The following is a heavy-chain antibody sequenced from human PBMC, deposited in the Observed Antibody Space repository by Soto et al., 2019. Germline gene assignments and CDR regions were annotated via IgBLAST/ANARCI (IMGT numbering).Heavy chain of an antibody. D-gene: IGHD6-25*01. V-gene: IGHV3-53*01. CDR3: ARDRGRYYYYYGMDV. J-gene: IGHJ6*02. CDR2: IYSGGST. Sequence: PWGSLRLSCAASGFTVSSNYMSWVRQAPGKGLEWVSVIYSGGSTYYADSVKGRFTISRDNSKNTLYLQMNSLRAEDTAVYYCARDRGRYYYYYGMDVWGQGTTVTVSS. CDR1: GFTVSSNY.